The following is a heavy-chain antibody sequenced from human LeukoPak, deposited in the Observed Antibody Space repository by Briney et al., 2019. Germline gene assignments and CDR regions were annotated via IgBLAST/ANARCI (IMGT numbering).Heavy chain of an antibody. CDR1: GFSFNAYW. Sequence: GGSLRLSCAASGFSFNAYWMHWVRQAPGTGLEWVAVMSYDESTKYYADSVKGRFTISRDFSKNTVFLHMNSLRAEDTAMYYCARGDDSGYYDYFDYWGQEPWSPSPQ. V-gene: IGHV3-30*03. CDR3: ARGDDSGYYDYFDY. CDR2: MSYDESTK. D-gene: IGHD3-22*01. J-gene: IGHJ4*01.